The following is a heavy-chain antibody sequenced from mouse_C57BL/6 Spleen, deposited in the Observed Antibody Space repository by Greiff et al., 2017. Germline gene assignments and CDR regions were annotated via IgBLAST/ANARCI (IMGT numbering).Heavy chain of an antibody. V-gene: IGHV1-80*01. Sequence: VQLQESGAELVKPGASVKISCKASGYAFSSYWMNWVKQRPGKGLEWIGQIYPGDGDTNYNGKFKGKATLTADKSSSTAYMQLSSLTSEDSAVYFCARTLITTVVGGFDYWGQGTTLTVSS. CDR1: GYAFSSYW. D-gene: IGHD1-1*01. CDR2: IYPGDGDT. CDR3: ARTLITTVVGGFDY. J-gene: IGHJ2*01.